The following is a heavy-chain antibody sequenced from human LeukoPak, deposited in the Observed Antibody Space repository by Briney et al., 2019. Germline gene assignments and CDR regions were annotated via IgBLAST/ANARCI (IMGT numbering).Heavy chain of an antibody. V-gene: IGHV2-5*02. CDR1: GFSLSTSGVG. J-gene: IGHJ1*01. D-gene: IGHD3-10*01. CDR3: AHRPITKVRGEQYFQH. Sequence: SGPTLVNPTQTLTLTCTFSGFSLSTSGVGVGWIRQPPGKALEWLALIYWDDDKRYSPSLKSRLTITKDTSKNQVVLTMTNMDPVDTATYYCAHRPITKVRGEQYFQHWGQGTLVTVSS. CDR2: IYWDDDK.